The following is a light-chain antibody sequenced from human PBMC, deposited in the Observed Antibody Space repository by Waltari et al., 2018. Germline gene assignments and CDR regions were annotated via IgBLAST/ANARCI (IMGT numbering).Light chain of an antibody. J-gene: IGLJ2*01. CDR3: SSATSSGTVV. V-gene: IGLV2-14*01. CDR2: EVS. CDR1: TSDIGSYEY. Sequence: QSVLTQRASVSGSPGQSITISCTGTTSDIGSYEYASWYQQHPGKVPKVIIYEVSQRPLGVSNRFSGSKSGNSASLTISGLQAEDEADYYCSSATSSGTVVFGGGTRLTVL.